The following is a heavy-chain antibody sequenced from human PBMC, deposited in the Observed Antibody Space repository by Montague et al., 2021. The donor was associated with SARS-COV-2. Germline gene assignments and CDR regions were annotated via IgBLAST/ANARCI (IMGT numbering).Heavy chain of an antibody. V-gene: IGHV4-59*12. D-gene: IGHD1-1*01. J-gene: IGHJ5*02. CDR2: IYYSGST. Sequence: SETLSLTCSVSNGSISNYYWNWIRQTPEKRLEWIGFIYYSGSTFYSPSLKSRLTLSVDTSKNQLSLKLNSVTAADTAVYFCARDGLERQWWMLGWFDPWGQGTLVTVSS. CDR1: NGSISNYY. CDR3: ARDGLERQWWMLGWFDP.